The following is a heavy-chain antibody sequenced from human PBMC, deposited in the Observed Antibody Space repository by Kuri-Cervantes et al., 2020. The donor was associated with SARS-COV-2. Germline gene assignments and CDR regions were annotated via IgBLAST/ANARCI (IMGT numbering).Heavy chain of an antibody. D-gene: IGHD5-18*01. V-gene: IGHV3-30*01. J-gene: IGHJ6*02. Sequence: GGSLRLAWAASGFTFSSYAMHWVRQAPGKGLEWVAVISYDGRNKYYADSVKGRFTISRDNSKNTLYLQMNSLRAEDTAVYYCARVDTAMVRVVYYYGMDVWGQGTTVTVSS. CDR3: ARVDTAMVRVVYYYGMDV. CDR2: ISYDGRNK. CDR1: GFTFSSYA.